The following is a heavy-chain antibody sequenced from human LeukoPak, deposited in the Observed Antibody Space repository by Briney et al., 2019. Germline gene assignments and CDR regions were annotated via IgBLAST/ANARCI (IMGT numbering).Heavy chain of an antibody. CDR3: AREGGDPRWLDP. CDR1: GGSISSYH. Sequence: RPSETLSLTCTVSGGSISSYHWTWIRQSAGKGLEWIGRINTSGSTNYNPSLRSRVTMSVNTSKNQFSLNLTSVTAADTAVYSCAREGGDPRWLDPWGQGTLVTVSS. CDR2: INTSGST. V-gene: IGHV4-4*07. J-gene: IGHJ5*02. D-gene: IGHD6-25*01.